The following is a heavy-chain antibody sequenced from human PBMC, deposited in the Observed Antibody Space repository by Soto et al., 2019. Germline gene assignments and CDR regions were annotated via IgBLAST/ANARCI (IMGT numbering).Heavy chain of an antibody. Sequence: KTSETLSLTCAVHGGSFSGFYWTWIRQPPGKGLEWIGEINHSGSSNYNPPLKSRVTMSLDTSRNQFSLSLNSVTAADTAVYYCARMAGPLYFDLWGRGTLVTVYS. CDR2: INHSGSS. V-gene: IGHV4-34*01. CDR1: GGSFSGFY. CDR3: ARMAGPLYFDL. J-gene: IGHJ2*01.